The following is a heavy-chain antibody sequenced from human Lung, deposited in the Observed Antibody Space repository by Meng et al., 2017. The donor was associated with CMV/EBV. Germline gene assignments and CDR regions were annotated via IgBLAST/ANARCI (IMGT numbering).Heavy chain of an antibody. Sequence: VPLGASGSECKKPGASVKVSCKASGYTFTRYPMTWVRQAPGQGLEWMGWISTNTGNPTYAQGFTGRFVFSVDTSVSTAYLQISSLKAEDTAVYYCGTLKYTSGFYGPAYWGQGALVTVSS. D-gene: IGHD6-19*01. CDR3: GTLKYTSGFYGPAY. CDR1: GYTFTRYP. J-gene: IGHJ4*02. V-gene: IGHV7-4-1*02. CDR2: ISTNTGNP.